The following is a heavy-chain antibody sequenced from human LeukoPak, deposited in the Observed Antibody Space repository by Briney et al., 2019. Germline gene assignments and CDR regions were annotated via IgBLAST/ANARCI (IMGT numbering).Heavy chain of an antibody. CDR2: ISYAGSNK. Sequence: GGSLRLSCAASGFTLSIYAMHSVRQAPGKGLEWVALISYAGSNKYYADSVKARFIISRDNSKNTVYLQMNSLRAEDTAVYYCARESGSGYWLGLNAFDIWGQGRMVTVSS. J-gene: IGHJ3*02. CDR3: ARESGSGYWLGLNAFDI. D-gene: IGHD3-22*01. CDR1: GFTLSIYA. V-gene: IGHV3-30*04.